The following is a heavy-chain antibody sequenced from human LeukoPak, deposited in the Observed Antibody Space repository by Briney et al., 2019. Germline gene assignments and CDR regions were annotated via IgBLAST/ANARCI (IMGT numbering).Heavy chain of an antibody. J-gene: IGHJ3*02. CDR3: ARDLRQWLVGAAFDI. CDR1: GYTFTSYY. D-gene: IGHD6-19*01. V-gene: IGHV1-69*06. Sequence: PKASVKVSCKASGYTFTSYYMHWVRQAPGQGLEWMGGIIPIFGTANYAQKFQGRVTITADKSTSTAYMELSSLRSEDTAVYYCARDLRQWLVGAAFDIWGQGTMVTVSS. CDR2: IIPIFGTA.